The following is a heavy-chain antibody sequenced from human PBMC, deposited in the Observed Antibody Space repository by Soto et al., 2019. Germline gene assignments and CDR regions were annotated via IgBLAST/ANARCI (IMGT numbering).Heavy chain of an antibody. CDR3: EKEARYYYDSSGYSRPLGY. V-gene: IGHV4-31*03. D-gene: IGHD3-22*01. Sequence: ALAVACPVSGGSIRSGGDYWNGMRQHPGKGLEWIGYIYYSGSTYYNPSLKSRVTISVDTSKNQFSLKLSSVTAADTAVYYCEKEARYYYDSSGYSRPLGYWGQGTLVTVSP. CDR1: GGSIRSGGDY. CDR2: IYYSGST. J-gene: IGHJ4*02.